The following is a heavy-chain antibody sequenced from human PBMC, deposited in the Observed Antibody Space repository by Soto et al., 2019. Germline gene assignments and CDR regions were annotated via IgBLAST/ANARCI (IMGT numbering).Heavy chain of an antibody. J-gene: IGHJ4*02. CDR2: ISYDGSNK. CDR1: GFTFSSYG. V-gene: IGHV3-30*18. Sequence: PGGSLRLSCAASGFTFSSYGMHWVRQAPGKGLEWVAVISYDGSNKYYADSVKGRFTISRDNSKNTLYLQMNSLRAEDTAVYYCAKDRGYFSSTSCYLEYYFDYWGQGTLVTVSS. CDR3: AKDRGYFSSTSCYLEYYFDY. D-gene: IGHD2-2*01.